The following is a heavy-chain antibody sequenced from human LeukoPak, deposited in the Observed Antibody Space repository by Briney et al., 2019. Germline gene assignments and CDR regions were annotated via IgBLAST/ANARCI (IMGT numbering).Heavy chain of an antibody. J-gene: IGHJ2*01. CDR1: GGSFSGFY. D-gene: IGHD3-3*01. CDR3: ARHQGVVDL. CDR2: INHSGST. V-gene: IGHV4-34*01. Sequence: PSETLSLTCAVYGGSFSGFYWSWIRQPPGKGLEWIGEINHSGSTNYNPSLKSRVTISVDTSKNQFSLKLSSVTAADTAVYYCARHQGVVDLWGRGSLVTVSS.